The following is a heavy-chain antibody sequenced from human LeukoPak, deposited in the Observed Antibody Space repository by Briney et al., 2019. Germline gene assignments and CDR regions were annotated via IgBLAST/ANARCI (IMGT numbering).Heavy chain of an antibody. CDR1: GGSITSYY. V-gene: IGHV4-59*01. Sequence: PSETLSLTCTVSGGSITSYYWTWIRQPPGKGLEWIGYIYYSGSTNYNPSPKSRVTISVDTSKNQFSLKLSSLTAADTAMYYCARGLPGYSGGDDAFDFWGQGTVVTVS. CDR3: ARGLPGYSGGDDAFDF. D-gene: IGHD6-13*01. J-gene: IGHJ3*01. CDR2: IYYSGST.